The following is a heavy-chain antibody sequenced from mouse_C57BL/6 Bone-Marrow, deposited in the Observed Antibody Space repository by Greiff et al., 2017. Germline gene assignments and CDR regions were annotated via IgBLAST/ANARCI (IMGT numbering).Heavy chain of an antibody. J-gene: IGHJ3*01. CDR3: ARWLLRAWFAY. D-gene: IGHD2-3*01. V-gene: IGHV1-81*01. CDR2: IYPRSGNT. CDR1: GYTFTSYG. Sequence: QVQLQQSGAELARPGASVKLSCKASGYTFTSYGISWVKQRTGQGLEWIGEIYPRSGNTYYNEKFKGKATLTADKSSSIAYMELRSLTSEDSAVYFCARWLLRAWFAYWGQGTLVTVSA.